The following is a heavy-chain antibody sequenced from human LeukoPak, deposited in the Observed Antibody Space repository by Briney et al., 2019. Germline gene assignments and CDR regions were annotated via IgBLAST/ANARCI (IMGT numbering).Heavy chain of an antibody. V-gene: IGHV3-15*01. Sequence: GGSLRLSCAASGFTFSNAWMSWVRQVPGKGLEWVGRIKRKIDSATTDYAAPVKGRFTTSRDDSKETLYLQMNSLRAEDTAVYYCARDLDNWNYVYYYYYGMDVWGQGTTVTVSS. CDR3: ARDLDNWNYVYYYYYGMDV. D-gene: IGHD1-7*01. J-gene: IGHJ6*02. CDR2: IKRKIDSATT. CDR1: GFTFSNAW.